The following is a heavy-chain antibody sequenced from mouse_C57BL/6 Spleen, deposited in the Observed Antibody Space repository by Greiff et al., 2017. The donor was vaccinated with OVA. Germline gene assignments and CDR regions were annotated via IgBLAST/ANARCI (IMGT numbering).Heavy chain of an antibody. CDR3: ARGGYGDGAWFAY. D-gene: IGHD2-2*01. V-gene: IGHV1-64*01. Sequence: QVQLQQPGAELVKPGASVKLSCKASGYTFTSYWMHWVKQRPGQGLEWIGMIHPNSGSTNYNEKFKSKATLTVDKSSSTAYMQLSSLTSEDSAVDYCARGGYGDGAWFAYWGQGTLVTVSA. CDR2: IHPNSGST. J-gene: IGHJ3*01. CDR1: GYTFTSYW.